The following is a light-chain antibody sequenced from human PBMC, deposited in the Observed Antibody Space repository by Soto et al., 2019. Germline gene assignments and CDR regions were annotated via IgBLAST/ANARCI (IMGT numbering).Light chain of an antibody. V-gene: IGLV3-25*03. J-gene: IGLJ2*01. CDR2: KDS. Sequence: SYELTQPPSVSVSPGQTARITCSGDALPKQYAYWYQQKPGQAPVLVIYKDSERPSGIPERFSGSSSGTTVTLTISGVQAEDEADYYCQSADSSPVVFGGGTKLTVL. CDR3: QSADSSPVV. CDR1: ALPKQY.